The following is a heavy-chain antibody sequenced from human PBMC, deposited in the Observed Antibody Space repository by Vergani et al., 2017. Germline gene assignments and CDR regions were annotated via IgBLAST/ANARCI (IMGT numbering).Heavy chain of an antibody. CDR3: ARSIVSRNPPDYFDN. CDR1: GGSLSGYY. Sequence: QVQLQESGPGLVRPSETLSLTCTVSGGSLSGYYWNWIRQTPGEGLEWIGYVEDSGYFNYNPSLKTRVSMSSDTSNNQFSLMLSSVTVADTAVYYCARSIVSRNPPDYFDNWGQEPWSPSPQ. CDR2: VEDSGYF. V-gene: IGHV4-59*01. D-gene: IGHD1-14*01. J-gene: IGHJ4*01.